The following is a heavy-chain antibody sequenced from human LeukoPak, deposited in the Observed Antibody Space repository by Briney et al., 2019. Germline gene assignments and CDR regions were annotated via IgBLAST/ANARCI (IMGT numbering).Heavy chain of an antibody. CDR1: GFTFSSYW. D-gene: IGHD2-15*01. CDR2: ISYDGSNK. Sequence: GGSLRLSCAASGFTFSSYWMSWVRQAPGKGLEWVAVISYDGSNKYYADSVKGRFTISRDNSKDTLYLQMNSLRAEDTAVYYCARDRAVGCSGGSCYPIDYWGQGTLVTVSS. J-gene: IGHJ4*02. CDR3: ARDRAVGCSGGSCYPIDY. V-gene: IGHV3-30*03.